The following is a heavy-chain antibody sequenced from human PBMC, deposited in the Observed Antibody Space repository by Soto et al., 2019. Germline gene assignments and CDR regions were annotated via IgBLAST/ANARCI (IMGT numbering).Heavy chain of an antibody. CDR3: ARNYVLLWFGEPRMDV. V-gene: IGHV1-18*04. CDR1: CYTFTSYA. J-gene: IGHJ6*02. Sequence: SGEVCFKDSCYTFTSYANSWVRQGPGQGLEWMGWISAYNGNTNYAQKLQGRVTMTTDTSTSTAYMELRSLRSDDTAVYYCARNYVLLWFGEPRMDVWGQGPTVTVSS. CDR2: ISAYNGNT. D-gene: IGHD3-10*01.